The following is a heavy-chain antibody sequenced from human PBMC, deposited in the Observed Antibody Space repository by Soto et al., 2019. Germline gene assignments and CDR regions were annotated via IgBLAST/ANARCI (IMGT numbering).Heavy chain of an antibody. V-gene: IGHV3-21*04. D-gene: IGHD2-15*01. CDR2: ISSSSSYI. J-gene: IGHJ4*02. CDR1: GFTFSSYT. CDR3: AKDIGLVVAATVTAIDSGYFDY. Sequence: PGGSLRLSCAASGFTFSSYTMNWVRRASGKGLEWVSFISSSSSYIYLADSVKGRFTISRDNAKNSVYLQMNSLRAEDTALYYCAKDIGLVVAATVTAIDSGYFDYWGQGTLVTVSS.